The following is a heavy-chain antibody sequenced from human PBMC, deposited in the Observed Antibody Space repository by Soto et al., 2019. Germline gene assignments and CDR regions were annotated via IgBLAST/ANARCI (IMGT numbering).Heavy chain of an antibody. CDR1: GDTFSGYP. J-gene: IGHJ4*02. CDR3: ARDGGFGELKY. CDR2: IIPVFGTT. D-gene: IGHD3-10*01. Sequence: QVQLVQSGAELKKPGSSVKVSCKASGDTFSGYPINWVRQAPGEGLEWMGRIIPVFGTTNDAQRFEGRVTLTADDTTNTAYMELRGPLSDDTAVYYCARDGGFGELKYWGPGTLVTVSS. V-gene: IGHV1-69*18.